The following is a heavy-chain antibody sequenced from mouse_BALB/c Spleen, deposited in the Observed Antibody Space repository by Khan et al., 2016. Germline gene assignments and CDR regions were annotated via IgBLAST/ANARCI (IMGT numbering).Heavy chain of an antibody. CDR3: LRWGGWNFDV. Sequence: EVQLLETGGGLVQPGGSRGLSCEGSGFTFSGFWMSWVRQTPGKTLEWIGDINSDGSAINYAPSIKDRFTIFRDNDKNTLYLQMNNVRSEDTATYICLRWGGWNFDVWGAGTTVTVSS. J-gene: IGHJ1*01. CDR2: INSDGSAI. V-gene: IGHV11-2*02. CDR1: GFTFSGFW.